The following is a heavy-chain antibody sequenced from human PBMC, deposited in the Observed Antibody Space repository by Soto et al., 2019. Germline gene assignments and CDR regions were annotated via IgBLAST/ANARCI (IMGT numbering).Heavy chain of an antibody. J-gene: IGHJ4*02. CDR2: ISYDGGNK. CDR1: GFSFSSHV. V-gene: IGHV3-30*03. Sequence: QVQLVESGGDVVQPGRSLTLSCLASGFSFSSHVMHWIRQAPGKGLEWLAVISYDGGNKNYADSVRDRFTISRDNSKNRVLLQINSLRPEDTAVYCGARDPPGGDYWAGFQYWGQGTLVIVSS. D-gene: IGHD4-17*01. CDR3: ARDPPGGDYWAGFQY.